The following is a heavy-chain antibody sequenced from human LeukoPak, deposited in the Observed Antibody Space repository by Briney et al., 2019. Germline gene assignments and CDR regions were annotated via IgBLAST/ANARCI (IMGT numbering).Heavy chain of an antibody. Sequence: PSETLSLTCTVSGYSISSGYYWGWIRQPPGKGLEWVGSFYHSGSTYYNPSLKSRVTISVDTSKNQFSLKLRSVTAADTAVYYCARDSVYSGSTLDYWGQGALVTVSS. CDR1: GYSISSGYY. CDR3: ARDSVYSGSTLDY. CDR2: FYHSGST. V-gene: IGHV4-38-2*02. J-gene: IGHJ4*02. D-gene: IGHD1-26*01.